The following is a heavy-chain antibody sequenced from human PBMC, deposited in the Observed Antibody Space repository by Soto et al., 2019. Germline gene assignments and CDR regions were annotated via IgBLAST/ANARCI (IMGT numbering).Heavy chain of an antibody. J-gene: IGHJ4*02. CDR2: IIPIFGTA. CDR3: ARDIPPYTSAGFDY. CDR1: GGTFSSYA. Sequence: SVKVSCKASGGTFSSYAISWVRQAPGQGLEWMGGIIPIFGTANYAQKFQGRVTITADESTSTAYMELSSLRSEDTAVYYCARDIPPYTSAGFDYWGLGTLVTVSS. D-gene: IGHD3-22*01. V-gene: IGHV1-69*13.